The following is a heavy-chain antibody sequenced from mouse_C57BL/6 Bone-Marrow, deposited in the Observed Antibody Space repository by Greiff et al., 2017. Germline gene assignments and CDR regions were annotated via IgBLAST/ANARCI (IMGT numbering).Heavy chain of an antibody. CDR2: IDPENGDT. D-gene: IGHD1-1*01. Sequence: EVQLQQSGAELVRPGASVKLSCTASGFNIKDDYMHWVKQRPEQGLEWIGWIDPENGDTEYASKFQGKATITADTSSNTADLQLSILTSEDTAVYYCTTSYYGDFDYWGQGTTLTVSS. CDR3: TTSYYGDFDY. V-gene: IGHV14-4*01. CDR1: GFNIKDDY. J-gene: IGHJ2*01.